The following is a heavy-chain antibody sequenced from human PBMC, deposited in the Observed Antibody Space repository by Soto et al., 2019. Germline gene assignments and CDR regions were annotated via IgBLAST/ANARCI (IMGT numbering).Heavy chain of an antibody. CDR2: ISGSGASI. J-gene: IGHJ6*02. CDR3: ARDTRRGIYSAAGMDV. CDR1: GFPFSTFS. V-gene: IGHV3-21*01. Sequence: EVQLVESGRGLVKPGGSLRLSCVASGFPFSTFSLHWVRQAPGKGLEWVSSISGSGASIHYGDSLKGRSTISRDNAKNTVSLQMHSLRVEDTAVYYCARDTRRGIYSAAGMDVWGQGTTVTVSS. D-gene: IGHD1-26*01.